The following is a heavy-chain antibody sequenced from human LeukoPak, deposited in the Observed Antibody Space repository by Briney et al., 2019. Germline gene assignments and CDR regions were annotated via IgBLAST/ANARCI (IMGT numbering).Heavy chain of an antibody. CDR3: ARAAPYGSGGNWFDP. V-gene: IGHV4-30-2*01. Sequence: TLSLTCAVSGGFSSGGGYAWSWIRQPPRKGLKRMGYMYHSGSTYYSPSLKSRVTISVDGSKVQFSLKLSSVAAADTAVYYCARAAPYGSGGNWFDPWGQGTLVTVSS. CDR2: MYHSGST. CDR1: GGFSSGGGYA. D-gene: IGHD3-10*01. J-gene: IGHJ5*02.